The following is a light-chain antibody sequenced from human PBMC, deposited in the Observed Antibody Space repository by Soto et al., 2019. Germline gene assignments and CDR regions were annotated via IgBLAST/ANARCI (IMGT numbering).Light chain of an antibody. J-gene: IGLJ3*02. Sequence: QSVLTQPPSASGTPGQRVTISCSGSSSNIGSSVVNWHQQLPGAAPKLLIYSNSQRPSGVPDRFSGSKSGTSASLAISGLQSEDEADYYCAAWDDSLNGWVFGGGTKLTVL. CDR3: AAWDDSLNGWV. CDR1: SSNIGSSV. V-gene: IGLV1-44*01. CDR2: SNS.